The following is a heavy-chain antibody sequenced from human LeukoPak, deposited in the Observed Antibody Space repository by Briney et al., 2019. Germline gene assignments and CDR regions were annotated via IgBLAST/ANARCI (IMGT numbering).Heavy chain of an antibody. D-gene: IGHD3-16*01. CDR1: GGTFGSYG. CDR3: ARGPYDGTFYFDS. J-gene: IGHJ4*02. Sequence: SVKVSCKISGGTFGSYGISWVRQAPGQGLEWMGRTIPIRGMTNYAQKFQGRVTITADTSTSTAYMELSSLTSEDTAVYFCARGPYDGTFYFDSWGQGTLVIASS. CDR2: TIPIRGMT. V-gene: IGHV1-69*04.